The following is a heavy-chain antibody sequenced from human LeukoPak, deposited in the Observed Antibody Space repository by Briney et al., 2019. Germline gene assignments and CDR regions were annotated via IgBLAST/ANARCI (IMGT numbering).Heavy chain of an antibody. CDR3: ARQGTMTRGGYWLDP. CDR1: GAPITSSNFY. V-gene: IGHV4-39*01. Sequence: SETLSLTCTVSGAPITSSNFYWAWIRQPPGKGLESIGSISYTGSTYSNPSLNSRVTISVDTSKNQFSLKLSSVTAADTAMYYCARQGTMTRGGYWLDPWGQGTPVTVSS. CDR2: ISYTGST. D-gene: IGHD3-10*01. J-gene: IGHJ5*02.